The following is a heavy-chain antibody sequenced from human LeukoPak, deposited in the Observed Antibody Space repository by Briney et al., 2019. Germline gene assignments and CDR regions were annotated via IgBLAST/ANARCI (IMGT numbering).Heavy chain of an antibody. V-gene: IGHV3-23*01. J-gene: IGHJ4*02. D-gene: IGHD3-16*02. Sequence: GGSLRLSCAASGFMFSNSDMGWVRQAPGRGLEWVSTISRTGFSTFYADSVKGRFTISRDNAKNSLYLQMNSLRAEDTAVYYCARYYGSRSYRYRGFDYWGQGTLVTVSS. CDR1: GFMFSNSD. CDR3: ARYYGSRSYRYRGFDY. CDR2: ISRTGFST.